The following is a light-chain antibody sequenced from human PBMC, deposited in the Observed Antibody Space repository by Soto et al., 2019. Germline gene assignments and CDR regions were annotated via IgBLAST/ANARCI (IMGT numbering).Light chain of an antibody. Sequence: QAVVTQEPSLTVSPGGTVTLTCASSTGAVTSGYYPNWFQQKPGQAPRALIYSTSNKYSWTPARFSGSLLGGKAALTLSGVQPEDEAEYYCLLFYGGAQGGVFGGGTQLTVL. CDR1: TGAVTSGYY. V-gene: IGLV7-43*01. CDR3: LLFYGGAQGGV. CDR2: STS. J-gene: IGLJ2*01.